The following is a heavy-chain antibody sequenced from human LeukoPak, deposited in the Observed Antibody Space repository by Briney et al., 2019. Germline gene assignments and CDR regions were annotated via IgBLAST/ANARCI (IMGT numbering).Heavy chain of an antibody. CDR2: VSHGDSDT. D-gene: IGHD4-17*01. CDR3: ARFTGARYGDSTHTDY. Sequence: AESLKISCKASGYRFSDQWIAWVRQMPEKVLEWMGIVSHGDSDTRYNPSFQSLVIISATNFSTTSNLLCRTLKASDTAVYYCARFTGARYGDSTHTDYWGQGTLVTVSS. CDR1: GYRFSDQW. J-gene: IGHJ4*02. V-gene: IGHV5-51*01.